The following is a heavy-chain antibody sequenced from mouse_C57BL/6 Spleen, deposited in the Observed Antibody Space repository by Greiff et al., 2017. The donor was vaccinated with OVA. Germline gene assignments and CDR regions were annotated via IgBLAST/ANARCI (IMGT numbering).Heavy chain of an antibody. CDR3: TRGGGFTTVVAFDY. V-gene: IGHV5-9-1*02. J-gene: IGHJ2*01. D-gene: IGHD1-1*01. Sequence: EVKLQESGEGLVKPGGSLKLSCAASGFTFSSYAMSWVRQTPEKRLEWVAYISSGGDYIYYADTVKGRFTISRDNARNTLYLQMSSLKSEDTAMYYCTRGGGFTTVVAFDYWGQGTTLTVSS. CDR1: GFTFSSYA. CDR2: ISSGGDYI.